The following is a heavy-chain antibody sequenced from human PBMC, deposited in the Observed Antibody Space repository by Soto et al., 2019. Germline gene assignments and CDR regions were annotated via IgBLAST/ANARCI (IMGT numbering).Heavy chain of an antibody. V-gene: IGHV1-2*02. CDR1: GYTFTGYY. D-gene: IGHD3-10*01. CDR3: ARVAIRGVINPWCDP. CDR2: INPNSGGT. J-gene: IGHJ5*02. Sequence: ASVKVSFKASGYTFTGYYMHWLRHAPGQGLEWMGWINPNSGGTTYAQKFQGRVTMTRDTPISTAYMELSRLRSDATAVYYCARVAIRGVINPWCDPWGQGTLVTVSS.